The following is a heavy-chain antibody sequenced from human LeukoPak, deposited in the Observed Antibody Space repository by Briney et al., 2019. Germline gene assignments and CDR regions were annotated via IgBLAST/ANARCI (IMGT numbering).Heavy chain of an antibody. CDR2: VYYSGNT. V-gene: IGHV4-59*08. CDR1: GDSISSYY. Sequence: SETLSLTCTVSGDSISSYYWSWIRQPPGKALEWIAFVYYSGNTKYNPSLKSRVTIPIDTSKNQFSLKLSSVTAADTAVYYCARHAISWRWAFDIWGQGTVVTVS. CDR3: ARHAISWRWAFDI. J-gene: IGHJ3*02. D-gene: IGHD3-3*01.